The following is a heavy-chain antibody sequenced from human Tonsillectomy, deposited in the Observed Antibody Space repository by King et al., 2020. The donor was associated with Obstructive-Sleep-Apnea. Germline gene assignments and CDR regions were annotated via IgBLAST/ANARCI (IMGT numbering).Heavy chain of an antibody. CDR1: GGSISSGGYY. J-gene: IGHJ4*02. CDR3: ARAGSWETVPDFDY. CDR2: IYYSGST. V-gene: IGHV4-31*03. D-gene: IGHD1-26*01. Sequence: QLQESGPGLVKPSQTLSLTCTVSGGSISSGGYYWSWIRQHPGKGLEWIGYIYYSGSTYYNPSLKSRVTISVDTSKNHVSLKLSSVTAADTAVYYCARAGSWETVPDFDYWGQGTLVTVSS.